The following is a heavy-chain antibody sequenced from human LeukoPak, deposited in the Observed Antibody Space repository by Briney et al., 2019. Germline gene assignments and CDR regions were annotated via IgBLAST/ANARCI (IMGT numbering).Heavy chain of an antibody. CDR1: GFTFSSYG. CDR3: ARYSSVASFDY. V-gene: IGHV3-33*01. Sequence: GRSLRLSCAASGFTFSSYGMHWVRQAPGKGLEWVAVIWYDGSNKYYADSVKGRFTISRDNSKNTLYLQMNSLRAEDTAVYYCARYSSVASFDYWGQGTLVTVSS. D-gene: IGHD6-19*01. J-gene: IGHJ4*02. CDR2: IWYDGSNK.